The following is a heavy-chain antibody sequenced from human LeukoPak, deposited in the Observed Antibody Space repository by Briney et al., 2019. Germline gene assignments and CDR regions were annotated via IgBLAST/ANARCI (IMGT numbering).Heavy chain of an antibody. CDR3: AKDLSNWNDVTSPDY. CDR2: ISYDGSNK. Sequence: GGSLRLSCAASGFTFSSYGMHWVRQAPGQGLEWVTFISYDGSNKYYGDSVKGRFTISRDNSKNTLYLRMNSLRAEDTAVYYCAKDLSNWNDVTSPDYWGQGTLVTVSS. J-gene: IGHJ4*02. V-gene: IGHV3-30*18. CDR1: GFTFSSYG. D-gene: IGHD1-1*01.